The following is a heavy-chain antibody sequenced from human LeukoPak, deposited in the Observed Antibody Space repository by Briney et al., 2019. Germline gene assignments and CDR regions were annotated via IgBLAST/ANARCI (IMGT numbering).Heavy chain of an antibody. D-gene: IGHD3-22*01. CDR3: ARAYYHDSSDYYFPLDY. J-gene: IGHJ4*02. Sequence: ASVKVSCKASGYTFTSYDINWVRQATGQGLEWMGWMNPNSGNTGYAQKFQGRVTITRNTSISTAYMELSSLRSEDTAVYCCARAYYHDSSDYYFPLDYWGQGTLVTVSS. V-gene: IGHV1-8*03. CDR1: GYTFTSYD. CDR2: MNPNSGNT.